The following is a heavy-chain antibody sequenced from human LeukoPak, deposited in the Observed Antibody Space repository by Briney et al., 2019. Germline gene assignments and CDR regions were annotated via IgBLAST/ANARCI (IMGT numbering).Heavy chain of an antibody. CDR3: ARAPPYYYDSSGYVY. Sequence: GGSLRLSCAASGFTFSSYEMNWVRQAPGKGLEWISYISSSGSTIYYADSVKGRFTISRDNAKNSLYLQMNSLRAEDTAVYYCARAPPYYYDSSGYVYWGQGTLVTVSS. V-gene: IGHV3-48*03. CDR2: ISSSGSTI. CDR1: GFTFSSYE. J-gene: IGHJ4*02. D-gene: IGHD3-22*01.